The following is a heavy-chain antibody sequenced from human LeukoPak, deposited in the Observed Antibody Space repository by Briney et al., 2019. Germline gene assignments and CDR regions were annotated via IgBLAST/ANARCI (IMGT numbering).Heavy chain of an antibody. J-gene: IGHJ4*02. CDR1: GGSLSSSGHW. CDR3: ARQSGDQSSAWYFDA. Sequence: SETLSLTCTVSGGSLSSSGHWWVWIRQPPGKGLEGIGSIHYSGKAYYNPPLKSRVTTSVGTSTDQFSLRLSSATAADTAIYYCARQSGDQSSAWYFDAWGQGTLVTVSS. CDR2: IHYSGKA. D-gene: IGHD6-19*01. V-gene: IGHV4-39*01.